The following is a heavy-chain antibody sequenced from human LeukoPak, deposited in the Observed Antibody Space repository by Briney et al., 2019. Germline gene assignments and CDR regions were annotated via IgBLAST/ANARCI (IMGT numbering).Heavy chain of an antibody. V-gene: IGHV1-2*02. J-gene: IGHJ4*02. CDR3: ARSPHILTGEKFEY. CDR2: INPNSGVT. CDR1: RYTFTGYY. D-gene: IGHD3-9*01. Sequence: GASVKVSCKASRYTFTGYYMHWVRQAPGQGLEWMGWINPNSGVTDYAQNFQGRVTMTRDTSISTAYVELSRLRSDDTAVYYCARSPHILTGEKFEYWGQGTRVTVSS.